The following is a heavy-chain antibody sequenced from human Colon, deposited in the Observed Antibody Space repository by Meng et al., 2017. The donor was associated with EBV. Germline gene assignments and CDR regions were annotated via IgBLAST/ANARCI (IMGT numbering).Heavy chain of an antibody. V-gene: IGHV4-39*07. CDR2: IYYTGST. CDR1: GDSISGSGDS. Sequence: LQLQESGPGLVRPSATLSLTCSVSGDSISGSGDSWGWVRQPPGKGLEWIGNIYYTGSTYYNPSLKSRVTISVDTSKNQFSLKVTSMTAADTAVYYCARDGPLLWGPGTLVTVSS. CDR3: ARDGPLL. J-gene: IGHJ4*02.